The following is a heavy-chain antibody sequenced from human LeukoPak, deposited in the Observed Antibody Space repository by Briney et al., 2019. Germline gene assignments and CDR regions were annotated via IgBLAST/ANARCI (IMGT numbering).Heavy chain of an antibody. D-gene: IGHD3-10*01. Sequence: ASVKVSCKVSGFTLTELSMHWVRQAPGKGLEWMGGFDPEHGETIYAQKFQGRVTMTEDTSTDTAYMELSSLRSEDTAVYYCATDPYDSGQFDCWGQGTLVTVSS. CDR2: FDPEHGET. CDR1: GFTLTELS. J-gene: IGHJ4*02. V-gene: IGHV1-24*01. CDR3: ATDPYDSGQFDC.